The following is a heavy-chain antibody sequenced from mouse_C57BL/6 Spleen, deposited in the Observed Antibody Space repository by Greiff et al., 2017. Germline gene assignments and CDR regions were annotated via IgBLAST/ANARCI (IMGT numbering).Heavy chain of an antibody. CDR2: IYPRSGNT. D-gene: IGHD1-1*01. CDR1: GYTFTSYG. CDR3: AKVPITTVVAPYWYFDV. Sequence: VKVVESGAELARPGASVKLSCKASGYTFTSYGISWVKQRTGQGLEWIGEIYPRSGNTYYNEKFKGKATLTADKSSSTAYMELRSLTSEDSAVYFCAKVPITTVVAPYWYFDVWGTGTTVTVSS. J-gene: IGHJ1*03. V-gene: IGHV1-81*01.